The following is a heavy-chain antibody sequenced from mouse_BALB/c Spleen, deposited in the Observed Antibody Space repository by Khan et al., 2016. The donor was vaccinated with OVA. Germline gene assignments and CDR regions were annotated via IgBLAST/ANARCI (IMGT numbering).Heavy chain of an antibody. CDR1: GYPFTTYW. Sequence: QIQLVQSGAELAKPGASVKMSCKASGYPFTTYWMHWVKQRPGQGLEWIGYINPTSDYTDYNEKFKDKATLSADKSSSTAYMQLSSLTSEDSAVYYCARDRMDYWGQGTTLTVSS. CDR2: INPTSDYT. CDR3: ARDRMDY. V-gene: IGHV1-7*01. J-gene: IGHJ2*01.